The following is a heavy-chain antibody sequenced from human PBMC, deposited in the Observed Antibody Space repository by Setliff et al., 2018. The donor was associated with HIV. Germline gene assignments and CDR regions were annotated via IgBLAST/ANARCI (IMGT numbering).Heavy chain of an antibody. CDR2: LYHSGTN. CDR1: GYSISSGYF. V-gene: IGHV4-38-2*02. CDR3: AKDTNPKSGYGYGFGY. J-gene: IGHJ4*02. D-gene: IGHD5-12*01. Sequence: SETLSLTCAVSGYSISSGYFWGWIRQPPGKGLEWIGSLYHSGTNFYKSSLKSRVTISVDTSKNQFSLKLSSVTAADTAVYYCAKDTNPKSGYGYGFGYWGQGTLVTVSS.